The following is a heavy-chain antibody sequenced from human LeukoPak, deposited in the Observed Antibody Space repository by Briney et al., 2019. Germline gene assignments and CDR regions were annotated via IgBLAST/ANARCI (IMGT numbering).Heavy chain of an antibody. V-gene: IGHV3-9*01. Sequence: GGSLRLSCAASGFTFDDYAMHWVRQAPGKGLEWVSGISWNSGSIGYADSLKGRFTISRDNAKNSLYLQMNSLRGEDTALYYCAKAAPPRYCSGTSRYTGSMDVWGQGTTVTVSS. D-gene: IGHD2-2*02. CDR2: ISWNSGSI. J-gene: IGHJ6*02. CDR3: AKAAPPRYCSGTSRYTGSMDV. CDR1: GFTFDDYA.